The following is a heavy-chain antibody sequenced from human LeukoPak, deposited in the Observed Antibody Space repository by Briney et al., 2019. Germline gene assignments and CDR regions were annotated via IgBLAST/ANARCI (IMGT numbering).Heavy chain of an antibody. D-gene: IGHD3-9*01. CDR1: GGTFSSYA. CDR2: IIPIFGTA. CDR3: ASQAVLRYVDWLWPSDGMDV. Sequence: SVKVSCKASGGTFSSYAISWVRQAPGQGLEWMGGIIPIFGTANYAQKFQGRVTITADESTSTAYMELSSLRSEDTAVYYCASQAVLRYVDWLWPSDGMDVWGQGTTVTVSS. V-gene: IGHV1-69*13. J-gene: IGHJ6*02.